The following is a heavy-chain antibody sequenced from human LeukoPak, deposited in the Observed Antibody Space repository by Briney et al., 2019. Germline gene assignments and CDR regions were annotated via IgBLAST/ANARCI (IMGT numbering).Heavy chain of an antibody. CDR2: IYTSGST. D-gene: IGHD1-26*01. J-gene: IGHJ6*03. CDR3: ARDLESGSYRYYYYYYYMDV. Sequence: SETLSLTCTVSGGSISSYYWSWIRQPAGKGLEWIGRIYTSGSTNYNPSLKSRVTMSVDTSKNQFSLKLSSVTAADTAVYYCARDLESGSYRYYYYYYYMDVWGKGTTVTVSS. V-gene: IGHV4-4*07. CDR1: GGSISSYY.